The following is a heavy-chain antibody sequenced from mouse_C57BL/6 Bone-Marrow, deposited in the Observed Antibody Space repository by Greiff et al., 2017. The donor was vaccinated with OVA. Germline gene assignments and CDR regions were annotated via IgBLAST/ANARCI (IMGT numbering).Heavy chain of an antibody. D-gene: IGHD2-4*01. Sequence: EVHLVESGGGLVKPGGSLKLSCAASGFTFSSYTMSWVRQTPEKRLEWVATISGGGGNTYYPDSVKGRFTISRDNAKNTLYLQMSSLRSEDTALYYCARRGYYDYLMDYWGQGTSVTVSS. J-gene: IGHJ4*01. CDR2: ISGGGGNT. CDR1: GFTFSSYT. V-gene: IGHV5-9*01. CDR3: ARRGYYDYLMDY.